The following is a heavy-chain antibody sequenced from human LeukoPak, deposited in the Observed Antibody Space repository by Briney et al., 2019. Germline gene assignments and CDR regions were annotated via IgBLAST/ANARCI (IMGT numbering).Heavy chain of an antibody. CDR1: GGSISGYY. D-gene: IGHD3-22*01. Sequence: PSETLSLTCTVSGGSISGYYWSWIRQPPGKGLEWIGFIYYTGDTKYNPSLKSRLTISVDTSKNQFSLKVSSVTAADTAVYYCARTTNDGSGYYVYWGQGTLVTVSS. J-gene: IGHJ4*02. V-gene: IGHV4-59*01. CDR2: IYYTGDT. CDR3: ARTTNDGSGYYVY.